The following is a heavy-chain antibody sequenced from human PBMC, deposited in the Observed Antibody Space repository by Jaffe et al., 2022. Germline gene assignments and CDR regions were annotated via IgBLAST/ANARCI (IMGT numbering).Heavy chain of an antibody. D-gene: IGHD4-17*01. CDR2: IKSKTDGGTT. CDR3: TTDEGYGDYTGPFDY. CDR1: GFTFSNAW. Sequence: EVQLVESGGGLVKPGGSLRLSCAASGFTFSNAWMSWVRQAPGKGLEWVGRIKSKTDGGTTDYAAPVKGRFTISRDDSKNTLYLQMNSLKTEDTAVYYCTTDEGYGDYTGPFDYWGQGTLVTVSS. V-gene: IGHV3-15*01. J-gene: IGHJ4*02.